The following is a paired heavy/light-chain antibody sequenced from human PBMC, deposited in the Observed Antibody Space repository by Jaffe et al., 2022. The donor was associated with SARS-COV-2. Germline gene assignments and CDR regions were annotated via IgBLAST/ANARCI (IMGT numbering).Heavy chain of an antibody. Sequence: QVQLVQSGAEVKKPGASVKVSCKASGYTFTSYGISWVRQAPGQGLEWMGWISAYNGNTNYAQKLQGRVTMTTDTSTSTAYMELRSLRSDDTAVYYCARAAPYCSSTSCYPDFYYFDYWGQGTLVTVSS. V-gene: IGHV1-18*01. CDR2: ISAYNGNT. CDR1: GYTFTSYG. CDR3: ARAAPYCSSTSCYPDFYYFDY. D-gene: IGHD2-2*01. J-gene: IGHJ4*02.
Light chain of an antibody. CDR1: SSDVGSYNL. V-gene: IGLV2-23*02. J-gene: IGLJ2*01. Sequence: QSALTQPASVSGSPGQSITISCTGTSSDVGSYNLVSWYQQHPGKAPKLMIYEVSKRPSGVSNRFSGSKSGNTASLTISGLQAEDEADYYCCSYAGSRVVFGGGTKLTVL. CDR3: CSYAGSRVV. CDR2: EVS.